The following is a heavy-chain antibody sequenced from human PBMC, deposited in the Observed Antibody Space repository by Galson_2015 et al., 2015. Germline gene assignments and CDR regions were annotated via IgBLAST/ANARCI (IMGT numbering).Heavy chain of an antibody. Sequence: SLRLSCAASGFTVSSSYMNWVRRAPGKGLEWVSFIHNDGSTYYADSVKGRFTISRDNSKNTLYLQMNGLRVEDTAVYYCARDGTTGWYPHYYYYIDVWGKGTTVTVSS. J-gene: IGHJ6*03. CDR3: ARDGTTGWYPHYYYYIDV. D-gene: IGHD6-19*01. CDR2: IHNDGST. CDR1: GFTVSSSY. V-gene: IGHV3-53*01.